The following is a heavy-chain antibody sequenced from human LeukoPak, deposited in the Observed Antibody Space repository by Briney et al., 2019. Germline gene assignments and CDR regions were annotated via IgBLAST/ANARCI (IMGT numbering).Heavy chain of an antibody. J-gene: IGHJ4*02. CDR2: IKQDGSEK. D-gene: IGHD6-19*01. CDR1: GFTFSSYW. Sequence: GGSLRLSCAASGFTFSSYWMSWVRQAPGKGLEWVANIKQDGSEKYYVDSVKGRFTISRDNAKNSLYLQMNSLRAEDTAVYYCARDTTRGYSSGWYGVDYWGQRTLVTVSS. CDR3: ARDTTRGYSSGWYGVDY. V-gene: IGHV3-7*01.